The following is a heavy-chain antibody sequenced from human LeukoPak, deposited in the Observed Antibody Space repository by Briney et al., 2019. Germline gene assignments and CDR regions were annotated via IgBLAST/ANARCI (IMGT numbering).Heavy chain of an antibody. D-gene: IGHD3-10*01. J-gene: IGHJ5*02. CDR2: IYYSGST. CDR1: GGSISSYY. CDR3: AREKYYYGSGSYGLSWFDP. V-gene: IGHV4-59*01. Sequence: SETLSLTCTVSGGSISSYYWSWIRQPPGKGLEWIGYIYYSGSTNSNPSLKSRVTISVDTSKNQFSLKLSSVTAADTAVYYCAREKYYYGSGSYGLSWFDPWGQGTLVTVSS.